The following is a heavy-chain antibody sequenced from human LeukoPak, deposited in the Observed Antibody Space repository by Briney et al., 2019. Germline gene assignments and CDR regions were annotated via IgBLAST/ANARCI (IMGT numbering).Heavy chain of an antibody. J-gene: IGHJ4*02. V-gene: IGHV3-48*04. CDR3: AREVQLWAYFDY. Sequence: PGGSLRLSCAASGFTFTTYNMNWVRQAPGKGLEWVSHIGSSSSTIYYSDSVKGRFTISRDDAERSVYLQINNLRAEDTAVYYCAREVQLWAYFDYWGQETLVTVSS. CDR2: IGSSSSTI. CDR1: GFTFTTYN. D-gene: IGHD5-18*01.